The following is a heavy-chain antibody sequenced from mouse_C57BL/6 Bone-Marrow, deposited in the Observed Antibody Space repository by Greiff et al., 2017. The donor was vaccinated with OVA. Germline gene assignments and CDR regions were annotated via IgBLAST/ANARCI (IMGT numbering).Heavy chain of an antibody. V-gene: IGHV1-63*01. Sequence: VQRVESGAELVRPGTSVKMSCKASGYTFTNYWIGWAKQRPGHGLEWIGDIYPGGGYTNYNEKFKGKATLTADKSSSTAYMQFSSLTSEDSAIYYCALTTVVPYAMDYWGQGTSVTVSS. CDR1: GYTFTNYW. J-gene: IGHJ4*01. CDR2: IYPGGGYT. CDR3: ALTTVVPYAMDY. D-gene: IGHD1-1*01.